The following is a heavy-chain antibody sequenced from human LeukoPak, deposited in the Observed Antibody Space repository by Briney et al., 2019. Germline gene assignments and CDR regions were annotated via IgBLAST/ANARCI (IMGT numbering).Heavy chain of an antibody. CDR2: INHSGST. D-gene: IGHD3-10*01. J-gene: IGHJ4*02. CDR3: ARVGLRAYYYGSGSPFDY. CDR1: GGSFSGYY. V-gene: IGHV4-34*01. Sequence: SETLSLTCAVYGGSFSGYYWSWIRQPPGKGLERIGEINHSGSTNYNPSLKSRVTISVDTSRNQFSLKLSSVTAADTAVYYCARVGLRAYYYGSGSPFDYWGQGTLVTVSS.